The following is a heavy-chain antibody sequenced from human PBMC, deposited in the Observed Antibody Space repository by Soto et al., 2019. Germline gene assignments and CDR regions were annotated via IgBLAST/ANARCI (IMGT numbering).Heavy chain of an antibody. CDR3: PREGDSSGYPVDVEA. CDR1: GFSFSKFA. J-gene: IGHJ3*01. D-gene: IGHD3-22*01. Sequence: GGSLRLSCAASGFSFSKFAMHWVRQAPGKGLECVAVIWFDGSKSDYADSVKGRFTVSRDNSENTLSLQMNNLRAEDTGVYYWPREGDSSGYPVDVEAWGQGTGVTVSS. CDR2: IWFDGSKS. V-gene: IGHV3-33*01.